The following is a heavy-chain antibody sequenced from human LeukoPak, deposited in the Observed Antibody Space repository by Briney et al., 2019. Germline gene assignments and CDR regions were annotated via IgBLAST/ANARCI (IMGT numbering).Heavy chain of an antibody. CDR1: AFTFGTYW. V-gene: IGHV3-7*01. J-gene: IGHJ4*02. CDR3: ARAPGTMIVVDY. Sequence: GGSLRLSCAASAFTFGTYWMNWVRQAPGKGLEWVANIKQDGSAKYYVDSVKGRFTISRDNSKNTLYLQMNSLRPDDTAVYYCARAPGTMIVVDYWGQGTLVTVSS. D-gene: IGHD3-22*01. CDR2: IKQDGSAK.